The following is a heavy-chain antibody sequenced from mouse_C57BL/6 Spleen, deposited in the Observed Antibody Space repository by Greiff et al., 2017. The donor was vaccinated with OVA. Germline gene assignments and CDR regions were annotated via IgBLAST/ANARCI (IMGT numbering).Heavy chain of an antibody. CDR2: IDPSDSYT. CDR3: ARNYGS. CDR1: GYTFTSYW. D-gene: IGHD1-1*01. Sequence: VQLQQPGAELVKPGALVKLSCKASGYTFTSYWMQWVKQRPGQGLEWIGEIDPSDSYTNYNQKFKGKATLTVDTSSSTAYMQLSSLTSEDSAVYYCARNYGSWGQGTTLTVSS. V-gene: IGHV1-50*01. J-gene: IGHJ2*01.